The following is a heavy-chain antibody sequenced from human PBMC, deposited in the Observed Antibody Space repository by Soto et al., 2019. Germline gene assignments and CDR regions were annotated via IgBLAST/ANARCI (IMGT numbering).Heavy chain of an antibody. Sequence: QVQLVQSGAEVKKPGSSVKVSCKASGGTFSSYAISWVRQAPGQGLEWMGGIIPIPGTANYAQKFQGRVTITADESTRGAYIELSSLRSEDTAVYYCARSQGSSTSLEIYYYYYYGMDVWGQGTTVTVSS. CDR1: GGTFSSYA. CDR2: IIPIPGTA. CDR3: ARSQGSSTSLEIYYYYYYGMDV. D-gene: IGHD2-2*01. J-gene: IGHJ6*02. V-gene: IGHV1-69*01.